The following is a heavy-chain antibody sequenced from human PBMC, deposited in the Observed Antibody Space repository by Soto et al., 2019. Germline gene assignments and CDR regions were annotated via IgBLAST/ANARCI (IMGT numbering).Heavy chain of an antibody. CDR1: GFTFSSYG. J-gene: IGHJ6*02. CDR3: AKDPGYSYGSNDYYYYGMDV. D-gene: IGHD5-18*01. V-gene: IGHV3-30*18. CDR2: ISYDGSNK. Sequence: GALRLSCAASGFTFSSYGMHWVRQAPGKGLEWVAVISYDGSNKYYADSVKGRFTISRDNSKNTLYLQMNSLRAEDTAVYYCAKDPGYSYGSNDYYYYGMDVWGQGTTVTVSS.